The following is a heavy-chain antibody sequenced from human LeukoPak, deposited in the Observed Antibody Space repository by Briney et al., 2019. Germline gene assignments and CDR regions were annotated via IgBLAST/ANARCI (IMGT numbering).Heavy chain of an antibody. CDR3: ARVSGDIVIVPAATPYYFDY. D-gene: IGHD2-2*01. Sequence: SETLSLTCAVYGGSFSGYYWSWIRQPPGKGLEWIGEINHSGSTNYNPSLKSRVTISVDTSRNQFSLKLSSVTAADTAVYYCARVSGDIVIVPAATPYYFDYWGQGTLVIVSS. J-gene: IGHJ4*02. CDR1: GGSFSGYY. V-gene: IGHV4-34*01. CDR2: INHSGST.